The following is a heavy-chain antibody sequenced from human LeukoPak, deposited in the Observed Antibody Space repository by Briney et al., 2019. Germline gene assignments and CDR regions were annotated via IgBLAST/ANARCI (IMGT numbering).Heavy chain of an antibody. CDR1: GYTLTELS. J-gene: IGHJ6*02. Sequence: ASVKVSCKVSGYTLTELSMHWVRQAPGKGLEWMGGFDPEDGETIYAQKFQGRVTMTEDTSTDTAYMELSSLRSEDTAVYYCATSVSGGIAVRNYDYYGMDVWGQGTTVTVSS. D-gene: IGHD6-19*01. CDR2: FDPEDGET. CDR3: ATSVSGGIAVRNYDYYGMDV. V-gene: IGHV1-24*01.